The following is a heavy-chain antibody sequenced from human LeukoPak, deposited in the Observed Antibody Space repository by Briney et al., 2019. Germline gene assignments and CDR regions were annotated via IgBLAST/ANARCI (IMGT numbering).Heavy chain of an antibody. J-gene: IGHJ6*02. CDR3: ARDPANYYGMDV. Sequence: SETLSLTCSVSGVSISSYYWGWIRQPPGKGLEWIGYMHYRGSINYNPSLKSRVSMSVDTSKNQFSLKLNSVTAADTAVYYCARDPANYYGMDVWGQGTTVTVYS. CDR1: GVSISSYY. V-gene: IGHV4-59*01. CDR2: MHYRGSI.